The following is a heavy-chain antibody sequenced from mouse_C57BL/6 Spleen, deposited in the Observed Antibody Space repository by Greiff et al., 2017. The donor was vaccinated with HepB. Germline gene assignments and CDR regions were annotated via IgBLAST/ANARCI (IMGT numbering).Heavy chain of an antibody. D-gene: IGHD1-1*01. CDR1: GYAFSSSW. Sequence: QVQLQQSGPELVKPGASVKISCKASGYAFSSSWMNWVKQRPGKGLEWIGRIYPGDGDTNYNGKFKGKSTLTADKSSSTTYMQRISLTSKDAAVYLCARNPSYGSSYWYFDVWGTGTTVTVSS. J-gene: IGHJ1*03. CDR3: ARNPSYGSSYWYFDV. CDR2: IYPGDGDT. V-gene: IGHV1-82*01.